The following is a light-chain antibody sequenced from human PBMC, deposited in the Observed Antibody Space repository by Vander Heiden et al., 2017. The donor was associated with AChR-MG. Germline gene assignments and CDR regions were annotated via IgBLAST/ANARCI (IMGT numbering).Light chain of an antibody. CDR3: QQTYSSPRT. Sequence: DIQMSQSPSSLSASVGDRVTITCRASQAISVYLNWYQQKPGQAPKLLIYGASSLQSGVPSRFSGSGSGTDFTLTVSSLQPEDFATYYCQQTYSSPRTFGPGTKVDVK. V-gene: IGKV1-39*01. CDR1: QAISVY. J-gene: IGKJ3*01. CDR2: GAS.